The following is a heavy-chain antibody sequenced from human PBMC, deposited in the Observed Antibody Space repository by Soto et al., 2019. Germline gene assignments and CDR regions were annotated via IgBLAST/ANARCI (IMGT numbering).Heavy chain of an antibody. CDR2: ISGSGGSA. J-gene: IGHJ3*01. D-gene: IGHD6-19*01. V-gene: IGHV3-23*01. CDR3: AREASGWYSRGYFDF. CDR1: GFSFSNYA. Sequence: GGSLRLSCAASGFSFSNYAMNWVRQAPGKGLEWVSVISGSGGSASCADSVQGRFTISRDNSNNTLYLQMNSLRAEDTAIYSCAREASGWYSRGYFDFWGRGTMVTVSS.